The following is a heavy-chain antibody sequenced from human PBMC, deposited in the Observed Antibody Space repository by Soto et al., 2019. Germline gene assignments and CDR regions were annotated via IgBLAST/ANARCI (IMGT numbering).Heavy chain of an antibody. D-gene: IGHD6-13*01. J-gene: IGHJ4*02. V-gene: IGHV4-30-4*01. CDR2: IYYSGST. CDR1: GGSISSGDYY. Sequence: SETLSLTCTVSGGSISSGDYYWSWIRQPPGKGLEWIGYIYYSGSTYYNPSLKSRVTISVDTSKNQFSLKLNSVTAADTAVYYCARGHTSSCYSFDYWGQGTLVTVSS. CDR3: ARGHTSSCYSFDY.